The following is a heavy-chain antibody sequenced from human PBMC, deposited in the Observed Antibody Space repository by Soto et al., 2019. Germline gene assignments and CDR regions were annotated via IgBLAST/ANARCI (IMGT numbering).Heavy chain of an antibody. J-gene: IGHJ6*02. CDR2: FRSGGGT. V-gene: IGHV4-59*08. CDR1: GASISSYN. Sequence: QVQLQESGPGLVKPSETLSLTCTVSGASISSYNLAWIRQPPGKGLEWIGYFRSGGGTSYNPSLKSRVAISADPSMKQFALRLSSVTAEDTAVYYCVRQGIGVLQGLVDVWGQGTTVTVSS. D-gene: IGHD3-10*01. CDR3: VRQGIGVLQGLVDV.